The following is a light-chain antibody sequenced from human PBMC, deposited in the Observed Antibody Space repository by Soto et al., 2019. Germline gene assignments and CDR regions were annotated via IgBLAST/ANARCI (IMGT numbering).Light chain of an antibody. V-gene: IGLV2-8*01. J-gene: IGLJ3*02. CDR1: SSDIGAYNY. CDR3: SSYAGSNTWV. CDR2: EFS. Sequence: QSALTQPPSASGSPGQSVTISCTGTSSDIGAYNYVSWYQQHPGKAPKLMIYEFSKRPPGVPDRFSGSKSGNTASLTVSGLQAEDESDYYCSSYAGSNTWVFGGGTKLTVL.